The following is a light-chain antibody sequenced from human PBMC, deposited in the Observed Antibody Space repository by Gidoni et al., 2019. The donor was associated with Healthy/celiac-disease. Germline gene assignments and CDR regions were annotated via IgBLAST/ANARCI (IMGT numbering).Light chain of an antibody. CDR3: QQSYSTPIT. CDR2: AAS. V-gene: IGKV1-39*01. J-gene: IGKJ5*01. Sequence: DIQMTQSPSSRSASVGDRVTITCRASQSISSYLNWYQQKPGKAPKLLIYAASSLQSGVPSRFSGSGSGTDFTLTISSLHPEDFATYYCQQSYSTPITSGQGTRLEIK. CDR1: QSISSY.